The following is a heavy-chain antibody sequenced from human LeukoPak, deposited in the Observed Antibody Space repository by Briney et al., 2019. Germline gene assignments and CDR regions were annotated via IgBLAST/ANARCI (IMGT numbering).Heavy chain of an antibody. CDR3: AREPEVGARQSRYYYYGMDV. J-gene: IGHJ6*02. V-gene: IGHV3-30-3*01. CDR1: GFTFSSYA. CDR2: ISYDGSNK. Sequence: GGSLRLSCAASGFTFSSYAMHWVRQAPGKGLEWVAVISYDGSNKYYADSVKGRFTISRDNSKNTLHLQMNSLRAEDTAVYYCAREPEVGARQSRYYYYGMDVWGQGTTVTVSS. D-gene: IGHD1-26*01.